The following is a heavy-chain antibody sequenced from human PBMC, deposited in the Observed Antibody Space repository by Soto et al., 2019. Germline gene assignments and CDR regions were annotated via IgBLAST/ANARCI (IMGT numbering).Heavy chain of an antibody. CDR1: CGSFSGYY. CDR2: INHSGST. J-gene: IGHJ4*02. CDR3: ARAVGYCSSTSCYNFDY. D-gene: IGHD2-2*02. V-gene: IGHV4-34*01. Sequence: SETVSLTCAVYCGSFSGYYWSWIRQPPGKGLEWIGEINHSGSTNYNPSLKSRVTISVDTSKNQFSLKLSSVTAADTAVYYCARAVGYCSSTSCYNFDYWGQGTLVTVSS.